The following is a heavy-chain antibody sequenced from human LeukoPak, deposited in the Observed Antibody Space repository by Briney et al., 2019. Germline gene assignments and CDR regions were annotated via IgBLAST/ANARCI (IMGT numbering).Heavy chain of an antibody. J-gene: IGHJ4*02. D-gene: IGHD5-12*01. V-gene: IGHV3-7*01. CDR1: GFTFTTSW. CDR3: ASLSSIVATY. Sequence: PGGSLRLTCAASGFTFTTSWLGWVRQAPGKGLEWVANIKPDGSDKYYVDSVKGRFTISRDNAKNSLYLQMNSLRAEDTAVYYCASLSSIVATYWGQGTLVTVSS. CDR2: IKPDGSDK.